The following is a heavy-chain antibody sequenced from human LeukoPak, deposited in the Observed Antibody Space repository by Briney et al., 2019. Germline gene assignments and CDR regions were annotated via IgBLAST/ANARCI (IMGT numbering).Heavy chain of an antibody. J-gene: IGHJ5*02. D-gene: IGHD1-14*01. CDR2: ICSSGTYI. Sequence: GGSLRLSCAASGFTFSSYSMNWVRQAPGKGLEWVSSICSSGTYIYYADSVKGRFTISRDNAKNSLYLQMNSLRAEDTAVYYCARSRTGPNWFDPWGQGTLVTVSS. CDR3: ARSRTGPNWFDP. V-gene: IGHV3-21*01. CDR1: GFTFSSYS.